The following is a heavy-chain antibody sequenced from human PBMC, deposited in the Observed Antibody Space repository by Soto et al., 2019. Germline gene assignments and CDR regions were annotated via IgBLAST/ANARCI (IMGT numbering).Heavy chain of an antibody. CDR3: VTHLSRAVAGAFQH. J-gene: IGHJ1*01. Sequence: QVQLVQSGAEVKKPGASVKVSCKASGYTFTSYGISWVRQAPGQGLEWMGWISAYNGNTNYAQELQGRVTMTTDTSTSTAYMELRSLRFDDTALYYCVTHLSRAVAGAFQHWGQGTLVTVSS. CDR1: GYTFTSYG. CDR2: ISAYNGNT. V-gene: IGHV1-18*01. D-gene: IGHD6-19*01.